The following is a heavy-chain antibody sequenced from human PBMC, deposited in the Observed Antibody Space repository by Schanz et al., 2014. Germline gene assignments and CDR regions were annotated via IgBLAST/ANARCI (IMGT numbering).Heavy chain of an antibody. CDR3: ARGWRVSVTGTTWWFDP. Sequence: QVQLVQSGAEVKKPGASVKVSCKASGYTFTGNYMHWVRQAPGQGLEWMGWINPNSGGTNYAQEFQGGVTMTRDPSISTAYMELSRLRSDDTAVYYCARGWRVSVTGTTWWFDPWGQGTLVTVSS. CDR2: INPNSGGT. V-gene: IGHV1-2*02. D-gene: IGHD1-7*01. CDR1: GYTFTGNY. J-gene: IGHJ5*02.